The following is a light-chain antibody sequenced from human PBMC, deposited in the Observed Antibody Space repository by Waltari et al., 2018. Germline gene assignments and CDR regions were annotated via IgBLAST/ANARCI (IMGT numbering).Light chain of an antibody. J-gene: IGLJ3*02. Sequence: QLVLTQSPSASASLGASVKLTCTPSSGRSSNVIACLQQQPEKGPRYLMKVNSDGSHRKGDEIPDRFSGTSSGAERYLTISNLQSEDEADYYCQTGGHGTWVFGGGTKLTVL. V-gene: IGLV4-69*01. CDR2: VNSDGSH. CDR3: QTGGHGTWV. CDR1: SGRSSNV.